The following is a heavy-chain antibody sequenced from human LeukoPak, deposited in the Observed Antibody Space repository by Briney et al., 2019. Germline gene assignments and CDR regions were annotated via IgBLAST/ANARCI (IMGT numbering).Heavy chain of an antibody. V-gene: IGHV6-1*01. CDR3: ARAGAGTTKRGSDY. CDR2: TYYRSKWYN. CDR1: GDSVSINSAA. Sequence: SQTLSLTFAISGDSVSINSAAWNWVRQSPSRGLEWVGSTYYRSKWYNDYAVSVKSRISINPDTSNNQFSLQLNSVTPEDTAVYYCARAGAGTTKRGSDYWGQGTLVTVSS. D-gene: IGHD1-1*01. J-gene: IGHJ4*02.